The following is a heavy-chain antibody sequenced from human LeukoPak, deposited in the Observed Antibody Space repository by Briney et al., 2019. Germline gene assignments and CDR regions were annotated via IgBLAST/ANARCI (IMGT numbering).Heavy chain of an antibody. V-gene: IGHV3-23*01. J-gene: IGHJ2*01. Sequence: PGGSLRLSCAASGFTFSSYDMTWVRQAPGRGLEWVSSIRPSGDNTYYGDSVKGRFTISRDNSKNSLYLQMSSLRAEDTAVYYCAREERDGYNYYWYFDLWGRGTLVTVSS. CDR2: IRPSGDNT. CDR3: AREERDGYNYYWYFDL. D-gene: IGHD5-24*01. CDR1: GFTFSSYD.